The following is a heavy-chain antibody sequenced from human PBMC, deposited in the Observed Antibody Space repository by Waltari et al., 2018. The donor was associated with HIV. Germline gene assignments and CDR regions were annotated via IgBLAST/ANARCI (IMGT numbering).Heavy chain of an antibody. CDR3: AKDLVTRAFFYFYGMHV. CDR1: GFNFSTFG. D-gene: IGHD3-10*01. V-gene: IGHV3-30*18. CDR2: ISYDGHNK. Sequence: QVQLEESGGGVVQSGRSLRLTCVASGFNFSTFGMYWVRPAPGKGLEWVAVISYDGHNKQYADSVKGRFTISRDNSNSTLFLQMSSLRPDDTAVYFCAKDLVTRAFFYFYGMHVWGKGTTVTVSS. J-gene: IGHJ6*04.